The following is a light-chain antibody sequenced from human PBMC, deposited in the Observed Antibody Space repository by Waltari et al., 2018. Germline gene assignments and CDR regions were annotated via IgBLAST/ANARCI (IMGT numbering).Light chain of an antibody. CDR3: QQCYTFPYT. CDR1: QSVLSRSNNKNY. V-gene: IGKV4-1*01. J-gene: IGKJ2*01. CDR2: WAS. Sequence: DIVVTQSPDSLAVYLGDRASITCKSSQSVLSRSNNKNYLDWYQQKPGQPPKLLITWASTRESGVPDRFSGSGSGTDFTLTISGLQAEDVAVYFCQQCYTFPYTFGQGTQLEIK.